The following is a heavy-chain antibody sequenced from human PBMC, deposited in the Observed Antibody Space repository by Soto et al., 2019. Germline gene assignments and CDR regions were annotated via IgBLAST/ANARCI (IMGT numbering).Heavy chain of an antibody. J-gene: IGHJ3*02. CDR1: GFTFSSYA. V-gene: IGHV3-30-3*01. CDR2: ISYDGSNK. Sequence: QVPLVESGGGVVQPGRSLRLSCAASGFTFSSYAMHWVRQAPGKGLEWVAVISYDGSNKYYADSVKGRFTISRDNSKNTLYLQMNSLRAEDTAVYYCARGLREYYYDSSAMGAFDIWGQGTMVTVSS. D-gene: IGHD3-22*01. CDR3: ARGLREYYYDSSAMGAFDI.